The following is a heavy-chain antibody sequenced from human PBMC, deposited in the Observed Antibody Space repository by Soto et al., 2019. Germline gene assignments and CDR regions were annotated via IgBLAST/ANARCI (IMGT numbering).Heavy chain of an antibody. J-gene: IGHJ4*02. V-gene: IGHV4-39*01. CDR2: IYYSGST. CDR1: GCSISSSSYY. D-gene: IGHD4-17*01. CDR3: ARHVGPTTDNPFDY. Sequence: SETLSLTCTVSGCSISSSSYYWGWIRQPPGKGLEWIGSIYYSGSTYYNPSLKSRVTISVDTSKNQFSLKLSSVTAADTAVYYCARHVGPTTDNPFDYWGQGTLVTVSS.